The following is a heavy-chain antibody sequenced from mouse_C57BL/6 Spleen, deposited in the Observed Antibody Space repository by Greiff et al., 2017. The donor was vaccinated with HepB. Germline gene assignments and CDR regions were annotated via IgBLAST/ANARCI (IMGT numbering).Heavy chain of an antibody. CDR2: IYPGGGYT. J-gene: IGHJ4*01. Sequence: QVHVKQSGAELVRPGTSVKMSCKASGYTFTNYWIGWAKQRPGHGLEWIGDIYPGGGYTNYNEKFKGKATLTADKSSSTAYMQFSSLTSEDSAIYYCARGGYDGYYAMDYWGQGTSVTVSS. CDR3: ARGGYDGYYAMDY. CDR1: GYTFTNYW. D-gene: IGHD3-1*01. V-gene: IGHV1-63*01.